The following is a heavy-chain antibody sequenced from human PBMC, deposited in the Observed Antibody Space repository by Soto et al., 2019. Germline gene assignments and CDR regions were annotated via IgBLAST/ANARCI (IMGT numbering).Heavy chain of an antibody. CDR3: TTATYYYDSSGYGRAFDI. CDR1: GFTFSNAR. J-gene: IGHJ3*02. D-gene: IGHD3-22*01. CDR2: IKSKTDGGTT. V-gene: IGHV3-15*07. Sequence: PGGSLRLSCAASGFTFSNARMNWVRQAPGKGLEWVGRIKSKTDGGTTDYAAPVKGRFTISRDDSKNTLYLQMNSLKTEDTAVYYCTTATYYYDSSGYGRAFDIWGQGTMVTVS.